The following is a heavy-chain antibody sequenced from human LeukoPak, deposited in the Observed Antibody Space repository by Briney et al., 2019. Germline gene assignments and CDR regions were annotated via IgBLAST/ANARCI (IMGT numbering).Heavy chain of an antibody. CDR3: GKYRLSFPLVRGSFDY. CDR2: ISGSGGST. V-gene: IGHV3-23*01. J-gene: IGHJ4*02. Sequence: GGSLRLSCAASGFTFSSYAMSWVRQAPGRGLEWVSAISGSGGSTYYADSVKGRFTISRDNSKNTLYLQMNSLRAEDTAVYYCGKYRLSFPLVRGSFDYWGQGTLVTVSS. D-gene: IGHD3-10*01. CDR1: GFTFSSYA.